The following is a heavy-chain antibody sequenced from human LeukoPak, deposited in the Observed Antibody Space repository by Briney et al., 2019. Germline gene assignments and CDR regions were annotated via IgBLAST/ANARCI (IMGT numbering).Heavy chain of an antibody. CDR1: GFTFSRHA. Sequence: GGSLRLSCAASGFTFSRHAMSWVRQAPGKGLEWVSGISVSGGSTYYAYSVKGRFTISRDNSKDTLYVQMNSLRAEDTAVYYCAKGGGSSGFLGRSGMDVWGQGTTVTVSS. V-gene: IGHV3-23*01. J-gene: IGHJ6*02. D-gene: IGHD3-22*01. CDR3: AKGGGSSGFLGRSGMDV. CDR2: ISVSGGST.